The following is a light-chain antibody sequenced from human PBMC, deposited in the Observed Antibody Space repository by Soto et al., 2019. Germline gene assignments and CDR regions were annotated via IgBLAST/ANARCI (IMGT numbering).Light chain of an antibody. J-gene: IGKJ5*01. CDR1: SH. CDR3: QQSYSTPIS. Sequence: DIPMTQSPSFVSASVGDRVTISSHLNWYQQKPGKAPNLLMYTASNLQSGVPSRFSGSGSGTDFTLTISSLQPEDFATYYCQQSYSTPISFGQGTRLEIK. CDR2: TAS. V-gene: IGKV1-39*01.